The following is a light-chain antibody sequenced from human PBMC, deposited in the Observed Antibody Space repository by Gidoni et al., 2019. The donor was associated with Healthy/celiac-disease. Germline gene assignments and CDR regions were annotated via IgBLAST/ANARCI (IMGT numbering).Light chain of an antibody. CDR2: GAS. CDR1: QSVSSN. J-gene: IGKJ2*03. V-gene: IGKV3-15*01. Sequence: EIVMTQSPATLSVSPGERATLSCRASQSVSSNLAWYQQKPGQAPRLLLYGASTRATGIPASFSGSGSGTEFTLTISSLQSEDFAVYYCQQYNNWPRPSFXQXTKLEIK. CDR3: QQYNNWPRPS.